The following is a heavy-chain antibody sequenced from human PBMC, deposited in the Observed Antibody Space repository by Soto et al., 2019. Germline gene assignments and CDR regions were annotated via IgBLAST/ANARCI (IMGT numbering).Heavy chain of an antibody. D-gene: IGHD1-26*01. CDR2: IYYSGTT. CDR1: GYSISSSNW. J-gene: IGHJ4*02. V-gene: IGHV4-28*01. Sequence: QVQLQESGPGLVKPSDTLSLTCAVSGYSISSSNWWGWIRQPPGKGLVWIGYIYYSGTTYYNPSLKSRLTLSLXTSRNQFSLKLTSVTAVDTAVYYCARREIQGPIDYWGQGTLVTVSS. CDR3: ARREIQGPIDY.